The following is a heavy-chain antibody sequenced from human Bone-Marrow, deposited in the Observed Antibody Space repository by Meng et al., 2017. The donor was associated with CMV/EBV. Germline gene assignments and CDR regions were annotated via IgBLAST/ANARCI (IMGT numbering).Heavy chain of an antibody. J-gene: IGHJ4*02. CDR2: IRYDGREK. CDR1: GFTFSNYW. Sequence: GGSLRLSCAASGFTFSNYWMTWVRQAPGKGLEWVANIRYDGREKYYVESVKGRFTISRDNAKSSLYLEMTSLRAEDTGVYYCSRDIDGERRPIYWGQGTLVTGSS. V-gene: IGHV3-7*01. D-gene: IGHD5-24*01. CDR3: SRDIDGERRPIY.